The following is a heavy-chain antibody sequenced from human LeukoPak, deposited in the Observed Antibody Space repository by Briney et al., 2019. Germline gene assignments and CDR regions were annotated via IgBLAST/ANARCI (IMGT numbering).Heavy chain of an antibody. Sequence: PSETMSLASTLYSYSLRSVYYWGWIRLAPGKGRECSGSLSHSGSTYYNLSLWRRVIMSVDTSKSQFSLKANSVDAADTAIYYCARSHIVVVPAGRGSRYLYMDVWGRGTTVAVSS. V-gene: IGHV4-38-2*02. J-gene: IGHJ6*03. D-gene: IGHD2-2*01. CDR2: LSHSGST. CDR3: ARSHIVVVPAGRGSRYLYMDV. CDR1: SYSLRSVYY.